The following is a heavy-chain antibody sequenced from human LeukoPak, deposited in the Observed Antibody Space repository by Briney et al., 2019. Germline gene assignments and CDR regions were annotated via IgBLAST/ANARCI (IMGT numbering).Heavy chain of an antibody. CDR2: ISGSGGST. D-gene: IGHD5-18*01. CDR3: AKDRVDTAMEIGAFDI. V-gene: IGHV3-23*01. CDR1: GFTFSSYA. Sequence: PGGSLRLSCAASGFTFSSYAMSWVRQAPGKGLEWVSAISGSGGSTYYADSVKGRFTISRDNSKNTLYLQMNSLRAEDTAVYYCAKDRVDTAMEIGAFDIWGQGTMVTVSS. J-gene: IGHJ3*02.